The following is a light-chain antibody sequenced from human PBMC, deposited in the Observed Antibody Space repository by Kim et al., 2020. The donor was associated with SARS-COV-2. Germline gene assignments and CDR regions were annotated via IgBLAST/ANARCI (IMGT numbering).Light chain of an antibody. V-gene: IGKV3-20*01. CDR3: KRYDYSVT. Sequence: VLTQSPGTLSLSPGERATLSCRASHSLSNKYVGWYQHNFGQAPSLLIYGTSSRATGTPDRFSGSGSGTDFTLTISRLEPEDFAVYYCKRYDYSVTFGAETTVDIK. J-gene: IGKJ4*01. CDR2: GTS. CDR1: HSLSNKY.